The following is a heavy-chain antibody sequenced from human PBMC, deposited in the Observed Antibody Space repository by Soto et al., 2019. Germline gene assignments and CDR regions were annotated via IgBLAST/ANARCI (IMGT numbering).Heavy chain of an antibody. D-gene: IGHD2-15*01. CDR1: GGSISSGGYY. V-gene: IGHV4-31*03. Sequence: QVQLQESGPGLVKPSQTLSLTCTVSGGSISSGGYYWSWIRQHPGKGLEWIGYIYYSGSTYYNPSLKSRVTLSVDTSKNQFSLKLSSVTAADTAVYYCAGLPLGYCSGGPNRGGCCFDPWGQGTLVTVSS. CDR2: IYYSGST. J-gene: IGHJ5*02. CDR3: AGLPLGYCSGGPNRGGCCFDP.